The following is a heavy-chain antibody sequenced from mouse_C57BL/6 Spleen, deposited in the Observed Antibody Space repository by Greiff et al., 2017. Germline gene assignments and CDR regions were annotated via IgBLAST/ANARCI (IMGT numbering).Heavy chain of an antibody. CDR2: ISSGGSYT. D-gene: IGHD2-5*01. Sequence: EVQLVESGGDLVKPGGSLKLSCAASGFTFSSYGMSWVRQTPDKRLEWVATISSGGSYTYYPDSVKGRFTISRDNAKNTLYLQMSSLKSEDTAMYYCASYSNYDWYFDVWGTGTTVTVSS. CDR1: GFTFSSYG. J-gene: IGHJ1*03. V-gene: IGHV5-6*01. CDR3: ASYSNYDWYFDV.